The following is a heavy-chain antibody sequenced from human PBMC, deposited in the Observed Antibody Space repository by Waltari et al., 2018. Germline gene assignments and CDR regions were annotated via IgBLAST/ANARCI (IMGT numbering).Heavy chain of an antibody. CDR1: GGSISSYY. CDR2: IYYSGST. J-gene: IGHJ4*02. CDR3: ARTTYYDFWSGYYHFDY. V-gene: IGHV4-59*01. D-gene: IGHD3-3*01. Sequence: QVQLQESGPGLVKPSETLSLTCTVSGGSISSYYWSWIRQHPGKGLEWIGYIYYSGSTNYNPSLKSRVTISVDTSKNQFSLKLSSVTAADTAVYYCARTTYYDFWSGYYHFDYWGQGTLVTVSS.